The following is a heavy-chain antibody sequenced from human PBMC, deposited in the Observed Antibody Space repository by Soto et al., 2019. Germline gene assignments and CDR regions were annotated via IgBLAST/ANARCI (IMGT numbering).Heavy chain of an antibody. CDR1: GGSISSYY. V-gene: IGHV4-59*01. Sequence: SETLSLTCTVSGGSISSYYWSWIRQPPGKGLEWIGYIYYSGSTNYNPSLKSRVTLLVDTSKNQFSLKLSSVTAADTAVYYCARSQEADYGRNYYYYYMDVWGKGTTVTVSS. CDR3: ARSQEADYGRNYYYYYMDV. CDR2: IYYSGST. J-gene: IGHJ6*03. D-gene: IGHD4-17*01.